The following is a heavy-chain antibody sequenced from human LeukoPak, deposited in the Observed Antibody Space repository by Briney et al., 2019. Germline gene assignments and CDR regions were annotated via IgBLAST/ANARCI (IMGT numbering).Heavy chain of an antibody. V-gene: IGHV3-33*01. CDR3: TRDGSGSRIAFDY. D-gene: IGHD1-26*01. J-gene: IGHJ4*02. CDR2: MWYDGSNK. Sequence: GGSLRLSCAASGFTFNSYGMHWVRQAPGKGLEWVAVMWYDGSNKYYADSVKGRFTISRDDSKNTLYLKMNSLRAEDTAMYYCTRDGSGSRIAFDYWGQGTLVTVSS. CDR1: GFTFNSYG.